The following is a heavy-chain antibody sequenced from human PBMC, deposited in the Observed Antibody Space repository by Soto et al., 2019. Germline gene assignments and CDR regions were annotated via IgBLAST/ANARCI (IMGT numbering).Heavy chain of an antibody. J-gene: IGHJ6*02. D-gene: IGHD3-22*01. CDR3: ARASDSSGSRRYYYGMDV. V-gene: IGHV4-30-2*01. CDR1: GGSINTGGYS. Sequence: PSETLSLTCAVSGGSINTGGYSWSWIRQPPGKGLEWIGYIYHSGRTYYNPSLKSRVTISVDRSKNQFSLKVNSVTAADTAVYYCARASDSSGSRRYYYGMDVWGQGTTVTV. CDR2: IYHSGRT.